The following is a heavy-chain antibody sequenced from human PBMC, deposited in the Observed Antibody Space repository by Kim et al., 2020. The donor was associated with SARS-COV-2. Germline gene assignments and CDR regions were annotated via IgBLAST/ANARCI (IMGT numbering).Heavy chain of an antibody. D-gene: IGHD6-19*01. Sequence: SETLSLTCTVSGGSISSGDYYWSWIRQPPGKGLEWIGYIYYSGSTYYNPSLKSRVTISVDTSNNQFSLKLSPVTAADTAVYYCARDPYPIAVAGTDAFEIWGQGAMVTVSS. J-gene: IGHJ3*02. V-gene: IGHV4-30-4*02. CDR2: IYYSGST. CDR1: GGSISSGDYY. CDR3: ARDPYPIAVAGTDAFEI.